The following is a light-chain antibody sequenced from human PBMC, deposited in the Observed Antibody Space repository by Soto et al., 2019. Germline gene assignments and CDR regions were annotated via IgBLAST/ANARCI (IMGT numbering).Light chain of an antibody. Sequence: IVLKLSPDTLSLYNGERATLSCRASQTVSGSYVAWYQQKPGQTPRLLIYGASNRATGIPARFSGRGSGTEFTLTISSLQSEDFAVYYCQQYNNWPLWTFCQRGNVDI. V-gene: IGKV3-15*01. CDR3: QQYNNWPLWT. CDR1: QTVSGS. CDR2: GAS. J-gene: IGKJ1*01.